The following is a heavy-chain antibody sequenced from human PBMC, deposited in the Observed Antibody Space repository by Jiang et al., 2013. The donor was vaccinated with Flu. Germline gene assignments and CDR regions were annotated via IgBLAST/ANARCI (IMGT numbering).Heavy chain of an antibody. CDR3: AKGVYSSGWYGGGYFDY. CDR2: ISGSGGST. Sequence: GLVQPGGSLRLSCAASGFTFSSYAMSWVRQAPGKGLEWVSAISGSGGSTYYADSVKGRFTISRDNSKNTLYLQMNSLRAEDTAVYYCAKGVYSSGWYGGGYFDYWGQGTLVTVSS. CDR1: GFTFSSYA. J-gene: IGHJ4*02. V-gene: IGHV3-23*01. D-gene: IGHD6-19*01.